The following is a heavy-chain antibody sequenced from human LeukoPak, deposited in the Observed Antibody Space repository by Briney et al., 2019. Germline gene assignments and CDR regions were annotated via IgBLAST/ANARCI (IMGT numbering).Heavy chain of an antibody. CDR1: GFTFSSNW. Sequence: GGSLRLSCAASGFTFSSNWMSWVRQAPGKGLEWVANIKQDGSEKYYVDSVKGRFTISRDNAKNSLYLQMNSLRAEDTAVYYCARDSFGLQPFDYWGQGTLVTVSS. J-gene: IGHJ4*02. CDR2: IKQDGSEK. V-gene: IGHV3-7*01. D-gene: IGHD4-11*01. CDR3: ARDSFGLQPFDY.